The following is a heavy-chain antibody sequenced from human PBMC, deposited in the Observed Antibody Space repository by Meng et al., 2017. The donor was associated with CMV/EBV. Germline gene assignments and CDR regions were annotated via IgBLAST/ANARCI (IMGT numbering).Heavy chain of an antibody. J-gene: IGHJ4*02. CDR1: GGSVSSGSYY. CDR3: ASGKYYYGSGSYYNPHY. D-gene: IGHD3-10*01. Sequence: SETLSLTCTVSGGSVSSGSYYWSWIRQPPGKGLEWIGYIYYSGSTNYNPSLKSRATISVDTSKNQFSLKLSSVTAADTAVYYCASGKYYYGSGSYYNPHYWGQGTLVTVSS. CDR2: IYYSGST. V-gene: IGHV4-61*01.